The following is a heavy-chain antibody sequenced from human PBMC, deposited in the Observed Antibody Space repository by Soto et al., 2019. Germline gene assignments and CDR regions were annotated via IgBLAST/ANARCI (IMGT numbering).Heavy chain of an antibody. CDR3: ARGDSTDCSNGVCSFFYNHDMDV. Sequence: GASVKVSCKASGYSFTDYHIHWVRQAPGQGLEWLGRINPKSGGTSTAQKFQGWVTMTTDTSISTASMKLTRLTSGDTAIYYCARGDSTDCSNGVCSFFYNHDMDVWG. D-gene: IGHD2-8*01. CDR2: INPKSGGT. V-gene: IGHV1-2*04. CDR1: GYSFTDYH. J-gene: IGHJ6*01.